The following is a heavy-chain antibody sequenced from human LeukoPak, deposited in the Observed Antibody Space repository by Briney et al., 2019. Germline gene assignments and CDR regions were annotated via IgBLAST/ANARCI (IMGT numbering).Heavy chain of an antibody. V-gene: IGHV3-21*01. D-gene: IGHD1-26*01. Sequence: GGSLRLSCAASGFTFSSYAMSWVRQAPGKGLEWVSSISSSSSYIYYADSVKGRFTISRDNAKNSLYLQMNSLRAEDTAVYYCARSRQWELVLDYWGQGTLVTVSS. J-gene: IGHJ4*02. CDR3: ARSRQWELVLDY. CDR2: ISSSSSYI. CDR1: GFTFSSYA.